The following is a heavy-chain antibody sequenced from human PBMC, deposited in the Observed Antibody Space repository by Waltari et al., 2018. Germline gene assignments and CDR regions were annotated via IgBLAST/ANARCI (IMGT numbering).Heavy chain of an antibody. J-gene: IGHJ2*01. CDR1: GFTFDDYT. Sequence: EVQLVESGGVVVQPGGSLRLSCAASGFTFDDYTMHWVRQAPGKGLEWVSLISWDGGSTYYAYSVKGRFTISRDNSKNSLYLQMNSLRTEDTALYYCAKDPSSVGSPYWYFDLWGRGTLVTVSS. V-gene: IGHV3-43*01. D-gene: IGHD6-6*01. CDR3: AKDPSSVGSPYWYFDL. CDR2: ISWDGGST.